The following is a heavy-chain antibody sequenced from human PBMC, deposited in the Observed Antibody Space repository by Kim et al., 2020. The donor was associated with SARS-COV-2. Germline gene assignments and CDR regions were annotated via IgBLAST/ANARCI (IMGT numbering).Heavy chain of an antibody. V-gene: IGHV3-48*02. Sequence: GGSLRLSCAASGFTFSSYSMNWVRQAPGKGLEWVSYISSSSSTIYYADSVKGRFTISRDNAKNSLYLQMNSLRDEDTAVYYCARDGGMVYAILVLYYYGMDVWGQGTTVTVSS. J-gene: IGHJ6*02. CDR2: ISSSSSTI. CDR1: GFTFSSYS. CDR3: ARDGGMVYAILVLYYYGMDV. D-gene: IGHD2-8*01.